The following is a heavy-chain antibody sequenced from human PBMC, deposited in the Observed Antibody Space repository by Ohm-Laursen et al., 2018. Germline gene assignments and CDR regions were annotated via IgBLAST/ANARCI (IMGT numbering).Heavy chain of an antibody. V-gene: IGHV1-8*01. CDR3: AKTAYYDFWSDQRYYFDY. CDR1: GYTFTSYD. J-gene: IGHJ4*02. CDR2: MNPNSGNT. Sequence: ASAKVSCKASGYTFTSYDINWVRQATGQGLEWMGWMNPNSGNTGYAQKFQGRVTMTRNTSISTAYMELSRLKSKDTAVYYCAKTAYYDFWSDQRYYFDYWGQGTLVTVSS. D-gene: IGHD3-3*01.